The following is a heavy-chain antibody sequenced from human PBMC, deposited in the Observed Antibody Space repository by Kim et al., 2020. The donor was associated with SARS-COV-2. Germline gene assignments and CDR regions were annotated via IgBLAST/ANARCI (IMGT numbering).Heavy chain of an antibody. Sequence: GRSTSYADSVKGRFTISRDNAKNTLYLQMNSLRAEDTAVYYCASGLTPGQYWGQGPLVTVSS. V-gene: IGHV3-74*01. D-gene: IGHD2-15*01. CDR3: ASGLTPGQY. CDR2: GRST. J-gene: IGHJ4*02.